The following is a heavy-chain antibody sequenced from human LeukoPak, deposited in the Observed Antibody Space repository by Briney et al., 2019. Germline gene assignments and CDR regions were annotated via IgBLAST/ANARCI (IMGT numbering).Heavy chain of an antibody. CDR1: GFTFSSYS. CDR3: ARDLSVAGTSIDY. V-gene: IGHV3-21*01. Sequence: GGSLRLSCAASGFTFSSYSVNWVRQAPGKGLEWVSSISSSSSYIYYADSVKGRFTISRDNAKNSLYLQMNSLRAEDTAVYYCARDLSVAGTSIDYWGQGTLVTVSS. CDR2: ISSSSSYI. D-gene: IGHD6-19*01. J-gene: IGHJ4*02.